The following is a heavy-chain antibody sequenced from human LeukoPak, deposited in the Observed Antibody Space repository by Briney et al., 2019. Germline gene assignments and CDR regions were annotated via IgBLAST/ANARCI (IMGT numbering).Heavy chain of an antibody. D-gene: IGHD3-10*01. CDR2: VYYSGIT. CDR3: ARDRGDGVQDY. Sequence: PSEALSLTCTVSGGSFSGTSSYWGWIRQPPGKGLEWIGNVYYSGITYYNPSLKSRVTMSVDASKSHFPLKLSSVTAAAVYYCARDRGDGVQDYWGQGTLVTVSA. CDR1: GGSFSGTSSY. J-gene: IGHJ4*02. V-gene: IGHV4-39*06.